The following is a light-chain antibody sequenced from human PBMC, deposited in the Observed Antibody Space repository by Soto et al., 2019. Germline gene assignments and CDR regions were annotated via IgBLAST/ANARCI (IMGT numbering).Light chain of an antibody. CDR1: QSISRN. CDR3: QQSHSTPYT. Sequence: DIQLTQSPSSLSPSVGDRITLSCRASQSISRNLNWYQQMPGKAPSLLIYAARDLQSGVPGRFSGNWSGTEFNLTISSLQPEDLATYYCQQSHSTPYTFGQGTKLEI. V-gene: IGKV1-39*01. CDR2: AAR. J-gene: IGKJ2*01.